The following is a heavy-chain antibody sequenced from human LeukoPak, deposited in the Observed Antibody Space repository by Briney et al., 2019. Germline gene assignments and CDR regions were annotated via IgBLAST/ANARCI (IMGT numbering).Heavy chain of an antibody. Sequence: SGGSLRLSCAASGFTFGGYSMNWVRQAPGKGLEWVSAISSSSSYIYYADSVKGRFTISRDNAKNSLYLQMNSLRAEDTAVYYCARDSKLYCSGGSCYLDYWGQGTLVTVSS. CDR3: ARDSKLYCSGGSCYLDY. V-gene: IGHV3-21*01. CDR2: ISSSSSYI. CDR1: GFTFGGYS. J-gene: IGHJ4*02. D-gene: IGHD2-15*01.